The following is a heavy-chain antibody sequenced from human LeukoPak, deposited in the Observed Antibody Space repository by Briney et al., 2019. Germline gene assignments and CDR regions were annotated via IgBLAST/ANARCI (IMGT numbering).Heavy chain of an antibody. J-gene: IGHJ3*02. CDR3: ASDRPNKSYYGSGTGTFDI. V-gene: IGHV3-21*01. CDR2: ISISISYI. D-gene: IGHD3-10*01. CDR1: GFTFSSYS. Sequence: GGSLRLSCAASGFTFSSYSMNWVRQAPGKWLEWGAAISISISYIYYADSVKGRLTISRDNAKNSLYLKMNSMRAEDTAVYYCASDRPNKSYYGSGTGTFDIWGQGTMVTVSS.